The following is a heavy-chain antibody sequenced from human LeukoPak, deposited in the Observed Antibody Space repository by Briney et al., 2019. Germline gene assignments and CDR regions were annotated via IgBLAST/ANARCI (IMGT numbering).Heavy chain of an antibody. D-gene: IGHD5-18*01. CDR3: ARDLITAMAEYYFDY. J-gene: IGHJ4*02. Sequence: GGSLRLSCAASGFTFSSYGMNWVRQAPGKGLEWVSSISSSSSYIYYADSVKGRFTISRDNAKNSLYLQMNSLRAEDTAVYYCARDLITAMAEYYFDYWGQGTLVTVSS. CDR1: GFTFSSYG. CDR2: ISSSSSYI. V-gene: IGHV3-21*01.